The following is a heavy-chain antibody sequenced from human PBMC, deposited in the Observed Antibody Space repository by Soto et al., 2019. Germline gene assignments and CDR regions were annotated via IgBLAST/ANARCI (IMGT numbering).Heavy chain of an antibody. D-gene: IGHD4-17*01. CDR3: ARGYGGNFEYYFDY. J-gene: IGHJ4*02. V-gene: IGHV1-69*02. CDR2: IIPILGIA. Sequence: ASVKVSCKASGGTFSSYTISWVRQAPGQGLEWMGRIIPILGIANYAQKFQGRVTITADESTSTAYMELSSLRSEDTAVYYCARGYGGNFEYYFDYWGQGTLVTVSS. CDR1: GGTFSSYT.